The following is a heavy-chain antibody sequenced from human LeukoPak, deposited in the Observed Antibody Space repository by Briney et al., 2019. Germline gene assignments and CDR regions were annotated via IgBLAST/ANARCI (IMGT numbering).Heavy chain of an antibody. CDR1: GFSFSTYW. CDR2: TNTDGSIT. J-gene: IGHJ5*02. CDR3: GRDLGGRGGA. V-gene: IGHV3-74*01. Sequence: GGSLRLSCAASGFSFSTYWMHWVRQVPGTGLVWVPRTNTDGSITDYADSVKGRFTISRDNAKDTLHLQMNSLRPEDTAVYYCGRDLGGRGGAWGQGTLVTVSS. D-gene: IGHD1-26*01.